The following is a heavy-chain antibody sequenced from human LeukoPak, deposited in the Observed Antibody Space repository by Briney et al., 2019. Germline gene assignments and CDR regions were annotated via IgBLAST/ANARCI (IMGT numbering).Heavy chain of an antibody. J-gene: IGHJ6*03. D-gene: IGHD5-24*01. CDR2: ISGSGDST. CDR1: GFTFSTYA. Sequence: GGSLRLSCVASGFTFSTYAMSWVRQAPGKGLEWVSAISGSGDSTYYTDSVKGRFTISRDNSKNTLSLQMNSLRAEDTAVYHCAKASQLRYYYMDVWGKGTTVAVSS. CDR3: AKASQLRYYYMDV. V-gene: IGHV3-23*01.